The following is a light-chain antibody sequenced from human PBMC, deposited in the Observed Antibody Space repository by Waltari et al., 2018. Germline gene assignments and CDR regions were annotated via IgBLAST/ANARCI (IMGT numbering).Light chain of an antibody. CDR1: QDISNF. CDR3: QQVNSYPIT. V-gene: IGKV1-9*01. J-gene: IGKJ4*01. Sequence: DMQLTQSPSFLSASVVDRVTITCRASQDISNFLAWYQQKPGKAPKLLIYAAATLQSGVPSRFSGSGSRTEFTLTISSLQPEDFATYYCQQVNSYPITFGGGTKVEI. CDR2: AAA.